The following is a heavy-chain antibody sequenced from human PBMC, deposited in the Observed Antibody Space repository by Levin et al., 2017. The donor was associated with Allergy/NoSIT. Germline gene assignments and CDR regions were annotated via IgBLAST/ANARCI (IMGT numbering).Heavy chain of an antibody. CDR1: GFTFSSYA. D-gene: IGHD6-19*01. J-gene: IGHJ4*02. CDR2: ISGSGGST. V-gene: IGHV3-23*01. Sequence: GESLKISCAASGFTFSSYAMSWVRQAPGKGLEWVSAISGSGGSTYYADSVKGRFTISRDNSKNTLYLQMNSLRAEDTAVYYCAKDEPRAVAGFDYWGQGTLVTVSS. CDR3: AKDEPRAVAGFDY.